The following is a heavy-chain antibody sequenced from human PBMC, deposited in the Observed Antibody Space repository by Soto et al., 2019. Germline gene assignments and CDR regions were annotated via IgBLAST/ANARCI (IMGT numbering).Heavy chain of an antibody. V-gene: IGHV3-23*01. Sequence: EVQLLESGGGLVQPGGSLRLSCAASGFTFSSYAMSWVRQAPGKGLEWVSAISGSGGSTYYADSVKGRFTISRDNSKNTLYLQMNSLRAEDTAVYYCATAYGLVFDYGDYPGGMDVWGQGTTVTVSS. J-gene: IGHJ6*02. CDR3: ATAYGLVFDYGDYPGGMDV. CDR2: ISGSGGST. CDR1: GFTFSSYA. D-gene: IGHD4-17*01.